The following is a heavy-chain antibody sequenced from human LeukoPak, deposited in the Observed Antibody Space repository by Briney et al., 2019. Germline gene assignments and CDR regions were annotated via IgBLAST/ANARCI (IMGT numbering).Heavy chain of an antibody. V-gene: IGHV3-48*03. D-gene: IGHD6-6*01. J-gene: IGHJ6*03. CDR2: ISSSGSSI. CDR1: EFTFSNYQ. Sequence: GGSLRLSCTASEFTFSNYQMNWVRQAPGEGLEWVSDISSSGSSIYYADSVKGRFTISRDNAKNSLFLQINSLRAEDTAVYYCARVRSAYSGSYYYYMDVWGKGTTVTVSS. CDR3: ARVRSAYSGSYYYYMDV.